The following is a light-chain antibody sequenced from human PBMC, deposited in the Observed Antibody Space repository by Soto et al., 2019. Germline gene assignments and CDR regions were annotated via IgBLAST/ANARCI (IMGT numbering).Light chain of an antibody. CDR3: QQSYGTPIT. J-gene: IGKJ5*01. CDR1: QSISRY. Sequence: DMQMTQSPSSLSASVGGRVTITCRASQSISRYLNWYQQKPGKAPNLLIYVAYSLQSEVPSRFSGSGSGTDFTLTITSLQPEDFATYYCQQSYGTPITVGQVTRLEIK. CDR2: VAY. V-gene: IGKV1-39*01.